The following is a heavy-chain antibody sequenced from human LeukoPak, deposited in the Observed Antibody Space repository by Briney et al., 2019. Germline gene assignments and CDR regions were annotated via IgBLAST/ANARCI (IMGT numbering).Heavy chain of an antibody. Sequence: SETLSLTRAVYGGSFSGYYWSWIRQPPGKGLEWIGEINHSGSTNYNPSLKSRVTISVDTSKNQFSLKLSSVTAADTAVYYCARALWFGGLFHVFDPWGQGTLVTVSS. CDR1: GGSFSGYY. D-gene: IGHD3-10*01. CDR3: ARALWFGGLFHVFDP. J-gene: IGHJ5*02. V-gene: IGHV4-34*01. CDR2: INHSGST.